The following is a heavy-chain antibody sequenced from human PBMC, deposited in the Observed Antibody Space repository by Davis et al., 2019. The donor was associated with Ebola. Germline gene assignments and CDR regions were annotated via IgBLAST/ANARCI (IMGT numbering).Heavy chain of an antibody. CDR3: ARSCISARCYLLYAMDV. D-gene: IGHD2-2*01. J-gene: IGHJ6*03. V-gene: IGHV1-2*06. CDR2: INPNSCGT. Sequence: AASLSLSCKASRYTFTGPYMHWVRQAPGHGLEWMGRINPNSCGTNYAQRFQGRVTMTRDTSISTVYMEMRRVISDDTAVYYSARSCISARCYLLYAMDVWGKGTTVTVSS. CDR1: RYTFTGPY.